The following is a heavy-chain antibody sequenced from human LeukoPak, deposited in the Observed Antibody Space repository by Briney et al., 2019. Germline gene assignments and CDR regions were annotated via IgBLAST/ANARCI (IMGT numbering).Heavy chain of an antibody. J-gene: IGHJ3*02. Sequence: GGSLRLSCVASGFTFSSFSMNWVRQAPGKGLEWVSSISSRSSYIYYADSGEGRFTISRDNAKNSLYLQMNSLRAEDTAAYYCARVIDLGGVHDAFDIWGPGTMVNVSS. CDR1: GFTFSSFS. CDR2: ISSRSSYI. V-gene: IGHV3-21*01. CDR3: ARVIDLGGVHDAFDI. D-gene: IGHD3-16*02.